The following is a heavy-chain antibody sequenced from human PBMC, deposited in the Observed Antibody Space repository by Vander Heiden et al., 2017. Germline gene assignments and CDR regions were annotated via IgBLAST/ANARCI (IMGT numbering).Heavy chain of an antibody. D-gene: IGHD3-22*01. CDR2: IIPLLGTA. Sequence: QVQLVQSGAEVKKPGSSVKVSCKASGGTFSTHSITWVRQAPGQGLEWMVGIIPLLGTANYAQKFQGRVTITADESTSTAFMELSSLRSEDTAVYYCARGDLYHSGGYPIAFDHWGQGTLVTVSS. V-gene: IGHV1-69*01. CDR3: ARGDLYHSGGYPIAFDH. J-gene: IGHJ4*02. CDR1: GGTFSTHS.